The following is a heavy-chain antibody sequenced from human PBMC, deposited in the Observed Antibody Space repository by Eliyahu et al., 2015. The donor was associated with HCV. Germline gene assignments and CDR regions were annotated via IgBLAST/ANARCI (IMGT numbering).Heavy chain of an antibody. V-gene: IGHV3-15*01. CDR2: IKSKTDGGTT. Sequence: EVQLVESGGGLVKPGGSLRLSCAASGFTFXNXWMXWVRQAPGKGLEWVGRIKSKTDGGTTXYAAPVKGRFTISRDDSKNTLYLQMNSLKTEDTAVYYCTTVGLVLLWFGESYAEYFQHWGQGTLVTVSS. CDR1: GFTFXNXW. CDR3: TTVGLVLLWFGESYAEYFQH. D-gene: IGHD3-10*01. J-gene: IGHJ1*01.